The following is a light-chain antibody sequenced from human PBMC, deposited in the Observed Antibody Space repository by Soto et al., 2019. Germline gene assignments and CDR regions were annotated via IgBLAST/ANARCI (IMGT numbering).Light chain of an antibody. V-gene: IGLV1-51*02. Sequence: QSVLTQPPSGSAAPGQKVTISCSGSSSNIGNNYVSWYQQLPGTAPKLLIYENNKRPSGIPDRFSGSKSGTSATLGITGLQTVDEADYYCGTWDSSLSAHYVFGTGTKVTVL. CDR3: GTWDSSLSAHYV. CDR2: ENN. CDR1: SSNIGNNY. J-gene: IGLJ1*01.